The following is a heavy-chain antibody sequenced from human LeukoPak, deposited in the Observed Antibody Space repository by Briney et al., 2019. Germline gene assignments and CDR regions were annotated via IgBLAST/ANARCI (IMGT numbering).Heavy chain of an antibody. J-gene: IGHJ4*02. Sequence: GGSLRLSCAASGFIFSSYAMSWVRQASGRGLEWVSAISGSGGSTYYADSVKGRFTISRDNSKNTLYLQMNSLRAEDTAVYYCAKVLYYFDYWGQGTLVTVSS. V-gene: IGHV3-23*01. CDR1: GFIFSSYA. CDR2: ISGSGGST. CDR3: AKVLYYFDY.